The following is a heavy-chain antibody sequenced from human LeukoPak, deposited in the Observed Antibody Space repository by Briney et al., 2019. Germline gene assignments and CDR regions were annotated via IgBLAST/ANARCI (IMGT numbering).Heavy chain of an antibody. CDR2: IYYSGST. J-gene: IGHJ4*02. Sequence: SETLSLTCTVSGGSISSGDYYWSWIRQPPGKGLEWIGYIYYSGSTNYNPSLKSRVTISVDTSKNQFSLKLSSVTAADTAVYYCASGDYYDSSGHLDYWGQGTLVTVSS. D-gene: IGHD3-22*01. CDR3: ASGDYYDSSGHLDY. V-gene: IGHV4-61*08. CDR1: GGSISSGDYY.